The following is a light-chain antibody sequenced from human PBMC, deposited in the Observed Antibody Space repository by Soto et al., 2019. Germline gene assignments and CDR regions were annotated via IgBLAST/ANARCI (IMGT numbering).Light chain of an antibody. CDR3: QQRHMWPIT. CDR1: QSFRGL. V-gene: IGKV3-11*01. CDR2: DAY. J-gene: IGKJ5*01. Sequence: VFTPSPVPLSLSPGERATPFCRASQSFRGLLAWYQQKPGQAPRLLIYDAYNRATGIPPRFSGSGSGTDFTLTIRSLEPEDSAVYYCQQRHMWPITFGQGTRLEIK.